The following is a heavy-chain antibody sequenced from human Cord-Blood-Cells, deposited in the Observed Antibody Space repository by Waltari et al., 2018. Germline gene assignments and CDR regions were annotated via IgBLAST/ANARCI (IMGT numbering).Heavy chain of an antibody. D-gene: IGHD5-12*01. V-gene: IGHV1-46*01. CDR2: SNPSGGST. CDR3: ASFTGATRGVRIENAFDI. J-gene: IGHJ3*02. Sequence: QVQLVQSGAEVKKPGASVKVSCKASGYTFTSYYMHWVRQAPGQGLEWMGISNPSGGSTSYRQKVQGRGTMTRDTATSTVHMEPSSLGSEDTAVYYCASFTGATRGVRIENAFDIWGQGTMVTVSS. CDR1: GYTFTSYY.